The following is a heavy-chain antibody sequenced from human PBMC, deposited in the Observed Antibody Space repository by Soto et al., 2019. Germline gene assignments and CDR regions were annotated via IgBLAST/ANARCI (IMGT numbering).Heavy chain of an antibody. J-gene: IGHJ1*01. CDR2: ISSSSSYI. CDR1: GFTFSSYS. V-gene: IGHV3-21*01. D-gene: IGHD3-10*01. CDR3: ARLAYYYGCERGYFQH. Sequence: EVQLVESGGGLVKPGGSLRLSCAASGFTFSSYSMNWVRQAPGKGLEWVSSISSSSSYIDYADSVKGRFNISRDNAKNSQYLQMNSLRAEDTAVYYCARLAYYYGCERGYFQHWGRGTLVTVSS.